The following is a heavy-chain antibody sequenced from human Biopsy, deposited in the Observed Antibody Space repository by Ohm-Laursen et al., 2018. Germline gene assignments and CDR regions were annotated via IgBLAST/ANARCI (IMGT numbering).Heavy chain of an antibody. Sequence: SDTLSLTWSVSGGSISSEYWSWIRQTPGKGLEWIGYIYYSGSTNYNPSLKSRVTISVDTSKNQFSLRLNSVTAADTAVYYCARATNSTGWPYYYFYGMDVWGQGTTVTVSS. CDR3: ARATNSTGWPYYYFYGMDV. CDR2: IYYSGST. V-gene: IGHV4-59*07. CDR1: GGSISSEY. J-gene: IGHJ6*02. D-gene: IGHD2/OR15-2a*01.